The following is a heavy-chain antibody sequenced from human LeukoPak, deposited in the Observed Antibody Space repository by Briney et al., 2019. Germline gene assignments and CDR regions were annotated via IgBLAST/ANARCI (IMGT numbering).Heavy chain of an antibody. Sequence: ASETLSLTCAVYGGSFSGYYWSWIRQPPGKGLEWIGYIYYSGRSTYYNPSLKSRVTISIDTSKNQFSLKLSSVTAADTAVYYCARGGYYGSGNDFRFDPWGQGTLVTVSS. CDR1: GGSFSGYY. V-gene: IGHV4-59*01. CDR2: IYYSGRST. D-gene: IGHD3-10*01. J-gene: IGHJ5*02. CDR3: ARGGYYGSGNDFRFDP.